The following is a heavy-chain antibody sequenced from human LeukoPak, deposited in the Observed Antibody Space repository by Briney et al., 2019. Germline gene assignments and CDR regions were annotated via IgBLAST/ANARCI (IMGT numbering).Heavy chain of an antibody. CDR2: ISSTGSTI. J-gene: IGHJ4*02. Sequence: GGSLRLSCVAYEFTFSDYYMTWIRQAPGKGLEWLAHISSTGSTIFYADSVKGRFTISRDNAKNSLYLQLNSLSAEDTAVYYCAAAVALDYWGQGTLVTVSS. CDR1: EFTFSDYY. CDR3: AAAVALDY. V-gene: IGHV3-11*04.